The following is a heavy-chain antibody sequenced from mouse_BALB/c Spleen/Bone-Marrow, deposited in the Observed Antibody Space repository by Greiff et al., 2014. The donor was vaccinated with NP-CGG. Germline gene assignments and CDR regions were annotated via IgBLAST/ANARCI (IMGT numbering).Heavy chain of an antibody. V-gene: IGHV14-1*02. CDR2: IDPENGNT. D-gene: IGHD5-2*01. J-gene: IGHJ4*01. CDR1: GFNIKDYY. CDR3: ANREYGYSFDY. Sequence: EVQLQQSGAELVRPGALVKSSCKASGFNIKDYYIHWVKQRPEQGLEWIGWIDPENGNTISDPKFQGKASITADTSSNTAYLQLSSLTSEDTAGYYCANREYGYSFDYWGQGTSVTVSS.